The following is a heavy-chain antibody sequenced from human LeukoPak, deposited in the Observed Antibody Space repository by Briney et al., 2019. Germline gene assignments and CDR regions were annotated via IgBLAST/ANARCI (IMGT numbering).Heavy chain of an antibody. CDR3: ARGDSTGYYYTEYFDY. Sequence: PGGSLRLSCAASGFTFNIYSMIWVRQAPGKGLEWVSYISSSSTTIYYADSVKGRFTISRDNAKNSLYLQMNSLRVEDTAVYYCARGDSTGYYYTEYFDYWGQGTLVTVSS. CDR2: ISSSSTTI. J-gene: IGHJ4*02. V-gene: IGHV3-48*01. D-gene: IGHD3-22*01. CDR1: GFTFNIYS.